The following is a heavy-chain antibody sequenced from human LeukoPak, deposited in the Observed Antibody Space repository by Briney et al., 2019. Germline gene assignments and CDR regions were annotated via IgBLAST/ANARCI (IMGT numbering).Heavy chain of an antibody. V-gene: IGHV3-21*01. CDR2: ITSGSSYI. CDR1: GFTFSSYN. D-gene: IGHD1-26*01. CDR3: ARDPYSGSYGNYYYYFMDV. J-gene: IGHJ6*03. Sequence: GGSLRLSCAASGFTFSSYNMNWVRQAPGKGLEWVSSITSGSSYIYYADSVKGRFTISRDNAKNSLYLQMNTLRAEDTAVYYCARDPYSGSYGNYYYYFMDVWGKGTTVTISS.